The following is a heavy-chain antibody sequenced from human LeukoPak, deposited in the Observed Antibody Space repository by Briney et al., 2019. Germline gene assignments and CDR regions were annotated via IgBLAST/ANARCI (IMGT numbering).Heavy chain of an antibody. CDR1: GFTFSSYA. CDR2: ISGRDSTI. J-gene: IGHJ3*02. V-gene: IGHV3-48*03. D-gene: IGHD3-16*01. Sequence: GGSLRLSCAASGFTFSSYAMSWVRQAPGKGLEWVSGISGRDSTIYYADSVKGRFTISRDNAKKSLYLQMNSLRAEDTAVYYCARARLTDYVWGRRTFDIWGQGTMVTISS. CDR3: ARARLTDYVWGRRTFDI.